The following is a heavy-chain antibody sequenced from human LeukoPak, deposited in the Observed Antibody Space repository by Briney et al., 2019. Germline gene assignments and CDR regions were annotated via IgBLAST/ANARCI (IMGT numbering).Heavy chain of an antibody. V-gene: IGHV3-15*01. CDR1: GFTFTNAW. Sequence: GGSLRLSCVASGFTFTNAWINWGREAPGKGLEWVGRIKSKTDGGTTDYAAPVKGRFTISRDDSKNTLYLQMDSLTTEDAAVYYCTTLLRWEQLGGSHWGQGTLVTVSS. CDR2: IKSKTDGGTT. D-gene: IGHD1-26*01. CDR3: TTLLRWEQLGGSH. J-gene: IGHJ4*02.